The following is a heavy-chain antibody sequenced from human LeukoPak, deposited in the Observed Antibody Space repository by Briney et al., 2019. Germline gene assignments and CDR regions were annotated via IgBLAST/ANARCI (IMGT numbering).Heavy chain of an antibody. D-gene: IGHD6-13*01. V-gene: IGHV1-69*13. CDR1: GGTFSSYA. CDR3: ARDDSSSYAFDI. Sequence: GASVKVSCKASGGTFSSYAISWVRQAPGQGLEWIGGIIPILGTANYAQKFQGRVTITADESTSTAYMELSSLRSEDTAVYYCARDDSSSYAFDIWGQGTMVTVSS. J-gene: IGHJ3*02. CDR2: IIPILGTA.